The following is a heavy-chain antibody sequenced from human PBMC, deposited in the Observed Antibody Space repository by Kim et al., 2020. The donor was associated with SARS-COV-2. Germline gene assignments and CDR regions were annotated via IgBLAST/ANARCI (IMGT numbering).Heavy chain of an antibody. Sequence: ASVKVSCKASGYTFTGYYMHWVRQAPGQGLEWMGRINPNSGGTNYAQKFQGRVTMTRDTSISTAYMELSRLRSDDTAVYYCARDGYCSGGSCYAMDVWGQGTTVTVSS. CDR2: INPNSGGT. J-gene: IGHJ6*02. V-gene: IGHV1-2*06. CDR3: ARDGYCSGGSCYAMDV. D-gene: IGHD2-15*01. CDR1: GYTFTGYY.